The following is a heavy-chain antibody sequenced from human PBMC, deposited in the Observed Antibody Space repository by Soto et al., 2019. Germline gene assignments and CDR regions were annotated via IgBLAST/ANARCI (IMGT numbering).Heavy chain of an antibody. CDR3: ARETFPGYYYDSSGSYGMDV. V-gene: IGHV1-2*02. D-gene: IGHD3-22*01. CDR1: GYTFTGYY. Sequence: ASVKISCKASGYTFTGYYMHWVRQAPGQGLEWMGWINPNSGGTNYAQKFQGRVTMTRDTSISTAYMELSRLRSDDTAVYYCARETFPGYYYDSSGSYGMDVWGQGTTVTVSS. CDR2: INPNSGGT. J-gene: IGHJ6*02.